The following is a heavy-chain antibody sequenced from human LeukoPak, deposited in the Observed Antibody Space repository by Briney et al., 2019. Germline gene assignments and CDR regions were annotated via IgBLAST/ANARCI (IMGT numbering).Heavy chain of an antibody. CDR2: ISAYNGNT. J-gene: IGHJ4*02. Sequence: ASVKVSCKASGGTFSSYAISWVRQAPGQGLEWMGWISAYNGNTNYAQKLQGRVTMTTDTSTSTAYMELRSLRSDDTAVYYCARGLTKNYSGYKVFGYWGQGTLVTVSS. CDR1: GGTFSSYA. V-gene: IGHV1-18*01. D-gene: IGHD5-12*01. CDR3: ARGLTKNYSGYKVFGY.